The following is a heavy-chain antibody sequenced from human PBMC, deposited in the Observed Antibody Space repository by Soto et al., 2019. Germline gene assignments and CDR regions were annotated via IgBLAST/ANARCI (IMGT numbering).Heavy chain of an antibody. Sequence: PSETLSLTCAVSGGSIISNSYYWGWIRQPPGKGLEWIGYIYYSGSTNYNPSLKSRVTISVDTSKNQFSLKLSSVTAADTAGYYCAGGEEGVAMPSGYGGQGTLVTVSS. J-gene: IGHJ4*02. CDR2: IYYSGST. CDR1: GGSIISNSYY. CDR3: AGGEEGVAMPSGY. V-gene: IGHV4-61*05. D-gene: IGHD2-2*01.